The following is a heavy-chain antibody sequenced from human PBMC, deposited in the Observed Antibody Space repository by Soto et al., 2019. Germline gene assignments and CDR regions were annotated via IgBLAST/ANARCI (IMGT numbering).Heavy chain of an antibody. V-gene: IGHV1-8*01. CDR1: GYTFTSYD. D-gene: IGHD4-17*01. J-gene: IGHJ5*02. CDR2: MNPNSGNT. CDR3: ARGITYGAYSRWFDT. Sequence: QVQLVQSGAEVKKPGASVKVSCKASGYTFTSYDINWVRQATGQGLEYLGWMNPNSGNTAYVQKFQGRVTMTWDTSITTANMELSSLRSEDTAVYFGARGITYGAYSRWFDTWGQGTLVTVSS.